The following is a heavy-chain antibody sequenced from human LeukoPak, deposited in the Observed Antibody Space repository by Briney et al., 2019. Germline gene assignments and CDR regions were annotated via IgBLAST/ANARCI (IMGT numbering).Heavy chain of an antibody. CDR2: IYYSGST. Sequence: SETLSLTCTVSGGSISSSSYYWGWIRQPPGKGLEWIGSIYYSGSTYYNPSLKSRVTISVDTSKNQFSLKLSSVTAADTAVYYCARAPTTVTTAWFDPWGQGTLVTVSS. J-gene: IGHJ5*02. CDR3: ARAPTTVTTAWFDP. D-gene: IGHD4-17*01. CDR1: GGSISSSSYY. V-gene: IGHV4-39*01.